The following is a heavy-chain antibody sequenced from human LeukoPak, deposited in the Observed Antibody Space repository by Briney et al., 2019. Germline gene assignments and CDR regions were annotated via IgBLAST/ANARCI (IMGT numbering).Heavy chain of an antibody. V-gene: IGHV4-34*01. J-gene: IGHJ4*02. CDR2: INHSGST. CDR1: GGSFSGYY. D-gene: IGHD5-24*01. Sequence: SETLSLTCAVYGGSFSGYYWSWIRQPPGKGLEWIGEINHSGSTNYNPSLKSRVTISVDTSKNQFSLKLSSVTAADTAVYYCARPQRGREVAYWGQGTLVTVSS. CDR3: ARPQRGREVAY.